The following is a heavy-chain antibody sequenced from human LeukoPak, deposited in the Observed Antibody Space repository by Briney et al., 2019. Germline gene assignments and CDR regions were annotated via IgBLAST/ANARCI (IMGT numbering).Heavy chain of an antibody. CDR2: ISGSGGST. Sequence: GGSLRLSCAASGFTFSSYAMSWVRQAPGKGLEWVSAISGSGGSTYYADSVKGRFTISRDNSKNTLYLQMNSLRAEDTAVYYCAKGVLFCGGDCYSMPFDYWGQGTLVTVSS. D-gene: IGHD2-21*02. CDR3: AKGVLFCGGDCYSMPFDY. CDR1: GFTFSSYA. V-gene: IGHV3-23*01. J-gene: IGHJ4*02.